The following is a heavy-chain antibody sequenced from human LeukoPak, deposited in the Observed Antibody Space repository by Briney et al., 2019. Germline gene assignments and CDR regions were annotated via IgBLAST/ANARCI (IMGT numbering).Heavy chain of an antibody. Sequence: ASVKVSCKASGYTFTTHGIAWVRQAPGQGLEWMGWISAHNGNTNYAQSLQGRVTMTTDTSTNTAYKELRSLRSDDTAVYYCARDGYFDLWGRGTLVTVSS. CDR1: GYTFTTHG. CDR2: ISAHNGNT. V-gene: IGHV1-18*01. J-gene: IGHJ2*01. CDR3: ARDGYFDL.